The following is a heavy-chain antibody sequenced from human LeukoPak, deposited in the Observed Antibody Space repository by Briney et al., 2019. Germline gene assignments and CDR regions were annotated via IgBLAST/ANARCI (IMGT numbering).Heavy chain of an antibody. J-gene: IGHJ4*02. CDR1: GGSLRSFY. D-gene: IGHD6-19*01. CDR2: IYYSGGT. V-gene: IGHV4-59*08. Sequence: PSETLSLTCSVSGGSLRSFYWRGLRQPPGKEREGVDYIYYSGGTNHKPYLTSRATISIDTSKNQCSLKLRSVTAADTAVYYCARHGADSGGWYGPAYWGQGTLVTVSS. CDR3: ARHGADSGGWYGPAY.